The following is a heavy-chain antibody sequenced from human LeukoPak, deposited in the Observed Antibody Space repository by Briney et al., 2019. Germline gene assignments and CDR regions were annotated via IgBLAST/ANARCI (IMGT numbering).Heavy chain of an antibody. Sequence: SETLSLTCAVSGGSISSNWWSWVRQPPGKGLEWIGEINHSGSTNYNPSLKSRVTISVDTSKNQFSLKLSSVTAADTAVYYCARALLGRGFDYWGQGTLVTVSS. J-gene: IGHJ4*02. V-gene: IGHV4-4*02. CDR2: INHSGST. CDR3: ARALLGRGFDY. D-gene: IGHD3-10*01. CDR1: GGSISSNW.